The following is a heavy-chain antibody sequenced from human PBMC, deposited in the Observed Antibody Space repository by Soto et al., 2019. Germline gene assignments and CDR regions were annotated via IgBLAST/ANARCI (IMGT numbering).Heavy chain of an antibody. CDR1: GFTFSSYA. D-gene: IGHD5-18*01. CDR2: ISGSGGST. V-gene: IGHV3-23*01. J-gene: IGHJ4*02. CDR3: ASDPDTAMVTSYGY. Sequence: EVQLLESGGGLVQPGGSLRLSCAASGFTFSSYAMSWVRQAPGKGLEWVSAISGSGGSTYYADSVKGRFTISRDNAKNTLYLQMNSLRAEDTAVYYCASDPDTAMVTSYGYWGQGTLVTVSS.